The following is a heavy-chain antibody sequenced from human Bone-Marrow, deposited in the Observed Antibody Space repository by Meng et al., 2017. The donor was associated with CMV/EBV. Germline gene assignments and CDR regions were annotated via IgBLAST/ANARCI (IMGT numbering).Heavy chain of an antibody. CDR3: ARGGDDCSSTTCYYY. D-gene: IGHD2-2*01. CDR1: GYTFTSYG. J-gene: IGHJ4*02. CDR2: ISAYNGNT. Sequence: ASVKVSCKASGYTFTSYGISWVRQAPGQGLEWMGWISAYNGNTNYAQKFQGRVTMTRDTSISTAYMELSRLRSDDTAVYYCARGGDDCSSTTCYYYWGQGTLVTVAS. V-gene: IGHV1-18*01.